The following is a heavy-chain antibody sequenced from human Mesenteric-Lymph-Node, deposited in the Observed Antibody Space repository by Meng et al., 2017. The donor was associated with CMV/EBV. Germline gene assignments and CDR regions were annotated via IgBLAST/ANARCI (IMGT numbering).Heavy chain of an antibody. Sequence: GESLQISCAASGFTFSNYWMSWVRQAPGKGLEWVANINQDGSERYYVDSVKGRFTISRDNAKNSLYLQMNSLRAEDTAVYYCARDEYCSSTSCYNYGMDVWGQGTTVTVSS. J-gene: IGHJ6*02. CDR2: INQDGSER. CDR3: ARDEYCSSTSCYNYGMDV. D-gene: IGHD2-2*01. CDR1: GFTFSNYW. V-gene: IGHV3-7*01.